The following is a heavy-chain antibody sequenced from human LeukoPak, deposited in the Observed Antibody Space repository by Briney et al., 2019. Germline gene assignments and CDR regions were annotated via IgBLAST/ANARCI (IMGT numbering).Heavy chain of an antibody. Sequence: SETLSLTCAVSGYSISSDYYWGWIRQPPGKGLEWIGNVDPSGSTYYNPSLKSRATISLDTFKKQFSLKLTSVTAADTAVYYCATVGASHYGDWYFAYWGQGTLVTVSS. CDR3: ATVGASHYGDWYFAY. J-gene: IGHJ4*02. V-gene: IGHV4-38-2*01. CDR2: VDPSGST. D-gene: IGHD4-17*01. CDR1: GYSISSDYY.